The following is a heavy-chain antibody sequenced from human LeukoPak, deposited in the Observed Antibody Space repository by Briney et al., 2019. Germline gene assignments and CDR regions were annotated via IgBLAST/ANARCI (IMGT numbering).Heavy chain of an antibody. V-gene: IGHV4-59*01. Sequence: SETLSLTCTVSGDSMNNYYWSWIRQPPGRGLEWIGNINYSGSTNSNPSLKSRATISVDMSRKHFFLDLSSVTAADTAVYYCARDMSAGGIDYWGQGSLVTVSS. CDR1: GDSMNNYY. J-gene: IGHJ4*02. CDR2: INYSGST. D-gene: IGHD6-13*01. CDR3: ARDMSAGGIDY.